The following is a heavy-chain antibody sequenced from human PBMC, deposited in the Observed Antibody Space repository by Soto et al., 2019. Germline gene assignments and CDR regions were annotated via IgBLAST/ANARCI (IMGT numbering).Heavy chain of an antibody. D-gene: IGHD5-12*01. CDR2: INPSGGST. V-gene: IGHV1-46*01. CDR1: GYTFTSYY. J-gene: IGHJ6*02. CDR3: ANSIVATIRGTLYYYYGMDV. Sequence: EASVKVSCKASGYTFTSYYMHWVRQAPGQGLEWMGIINPSGGSTSYAQKFQGRVTMTRDTSTSTVYMELSSLRSEDTAVYYCANSIVATIRGTLYYYYGMDVWGQGTTVTVS.